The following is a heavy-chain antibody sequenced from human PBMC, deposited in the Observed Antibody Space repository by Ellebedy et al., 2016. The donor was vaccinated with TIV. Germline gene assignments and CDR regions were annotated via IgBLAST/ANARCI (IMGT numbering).Heavy chain of an antibody. V-gene: IGHV4-59*01. CDR1: GGSIRKYY. Sequence: MPSETLSLTCTVSGGSIRKYYWSWIRQPPGKGLEWIGYIYHTGSTNYSPSLKSRVTMSVDTSKNQLSLKLTSVTAADTAVYYCARTPTQGRIGSYPNFDSWGQGNLVTVSS. CDR3: ARTPTQGRIGSYPNFDS. CDR2: IYHTGST. D-gene: IGHD1-26*01. J-gene: IGHJ4*02.